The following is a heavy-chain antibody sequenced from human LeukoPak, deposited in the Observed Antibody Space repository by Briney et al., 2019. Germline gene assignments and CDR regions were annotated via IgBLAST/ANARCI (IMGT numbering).Heavy chain of an antibody. CDR1: GFTVSTNY. J-gene: IGHJ4*02. V-gene: IGHV3-30-3*01. D-gene: IGHD3-10*01. CDR3: ARDHYYGSGSYRFDY. CDR2: ISYDGSNK. Sequence: GGSLRLSCAASGFTVSTNYMSWVRQAPGKGLEWVAVISYDGSNKYYADSVKGRFTISRDNSKYTLYLQMNSLRAEDTAVYYCARDHYYGSGSYRFDYWGQGTLVTVSS.